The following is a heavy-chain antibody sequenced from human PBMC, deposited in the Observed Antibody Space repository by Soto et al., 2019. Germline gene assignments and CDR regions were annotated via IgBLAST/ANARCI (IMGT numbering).Heavy chain of an antibody. D-gene: IGHD3-10*01. J-gene: IGHJ5*02. Sequence: ASVKVSCKVSGYTLTELSMHWVRQAPGKGLEWMGGFDPEDGETIYAQKFQGRVTMTEDTSTDTAYMELSSLRSEDTAVYYCATARLDYCGSGSYYNDPQAFDPWGQGTLVTVSS. CDR3: ATARLDYCGSGSYYNDPQAFDP. CDR2: FDPEDGET. CDR1: GYTLTELS. V-gene: IGHV1-24*01.